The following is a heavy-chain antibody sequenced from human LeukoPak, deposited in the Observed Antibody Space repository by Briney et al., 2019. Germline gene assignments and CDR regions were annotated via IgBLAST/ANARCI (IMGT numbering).Heavy chain of an antibody. CDR1: GFTFSSYG. CDR3: AKGERFLEWLLYPYYMDV. V-gene: IGHV3-30*02. D-gene: IGHD3-3*01. Sequence: GGSLRLSCAASGFTFSSYGMHWVRQAPGKGLEWVAFIRYDGSNKYYADSVKGRFTISRDNSKNTLYLQMNSLRAEDTAVYYCAKGERFLEWLLYPYYMDVWGKGTTVTVSS. J-gene: IGHJ6*03. CDR2: IRYDGSNK.